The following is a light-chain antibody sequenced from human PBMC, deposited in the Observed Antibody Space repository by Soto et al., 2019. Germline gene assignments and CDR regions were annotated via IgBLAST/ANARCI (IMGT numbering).Light chain of an antibody. CDR2: DDN. CDR1: SSNIGGNA. CDR3: GSWDSSLSAYV. Sequence: QSVLTQPPSVSAAPGQKVTISCSGSSSNIGGNAVSWYQQLPGTAPKLLIYDDNKRPSGIPDRFSGSKSGTSATLGITGFQTGDEADYYCGSWDSSLSAYVFGTGTKV. V-gene: IGLV1-51*01. J-gene: IGLJ1*01.